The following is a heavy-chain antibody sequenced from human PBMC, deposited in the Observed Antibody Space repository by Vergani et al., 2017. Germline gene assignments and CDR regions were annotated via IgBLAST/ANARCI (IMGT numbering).Heavy chain of an antibody. J-gene: IGHJ4*02. V-gene: IGHV3-21*01. CDR3: ARDGGGNGDFDY. CDR1: GFTFSSYS. CDR2: ISSSSSNI. Sequence: EVQLVESGGGLVKPGGSLRLSCAASGFTFSSYSMNWVRQAPGKGLEWVSAISSSSSNIYYADSVKGQCTISRDNAKNSLYLQMNSMGAEDTAVYYCARDGGGNGDFDYWGQGTLVTVSS. D-gene: IGHD4-23*01.